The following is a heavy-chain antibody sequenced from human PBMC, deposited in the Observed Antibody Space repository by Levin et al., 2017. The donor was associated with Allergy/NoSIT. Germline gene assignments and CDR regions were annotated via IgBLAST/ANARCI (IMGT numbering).Heavy chain of an antibody. CDR2: ISWNSGTI. Sequence: SCAASGFTFDDYAMHWVRQAPGKGLEWVSGISWNSGTIGYADSVKGRFTISRDNARNSLYLQMNSLRAEDTALYYCAKGVSGIAVPFDYWGQGTLVTVSS. J-gene: IGHJ4*02. CDR3: AKGVSGIAVPFDY. D-gene: IGHD6-19*01. V-gene: IGHV3-9*01. CDR1: GFTFDDYA.